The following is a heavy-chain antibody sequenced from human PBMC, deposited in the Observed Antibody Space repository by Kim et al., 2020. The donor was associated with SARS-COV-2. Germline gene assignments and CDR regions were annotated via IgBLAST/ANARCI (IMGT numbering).Heavy chain of an antibody. V-gene: IGHV1-18*01. CDR1: GYTFTSYG. D-gene: IGHD2-2*03. CDR2: ISAYNGNT. CDR3: ARLAIEEISTYYYYYGMDV. Sequence: ASVKVSCKASGYTFTSYGISWVRQAPGQGLEWMGWISAYNGNTNYAQKLQGRVTMTTDTSTSTAYMELRSLRSDDTAVYYCARLAIEEISTYYYYYGMDVWGQGTTVTVSS. J-gene: IGHJ6*02.